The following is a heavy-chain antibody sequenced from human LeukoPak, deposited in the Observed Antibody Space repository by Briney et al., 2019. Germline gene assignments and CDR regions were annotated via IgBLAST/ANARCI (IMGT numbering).Heavy chain of an antibody. CDR1: GGSISNFH. J-gene: IGHJ4*02. CDR2: IYYSGSF. Sequence: SETLSLTCTVSGGSISNFHWGWIRQPPVKGLEWIGYIYYSGSFNYNPSLKSRVTISVDTSKNQFSLKLSSVTAADTAVYYCARFKGSAPPYYFDYWGQGTVGTVSS. V-gene: IGHV4-59*08. CDR3: ARFKGSAPPYYFDY.